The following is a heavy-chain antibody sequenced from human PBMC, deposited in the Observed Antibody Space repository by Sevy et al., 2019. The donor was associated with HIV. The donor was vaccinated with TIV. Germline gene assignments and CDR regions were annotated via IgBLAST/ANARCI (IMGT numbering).Heavy chain of an antibody. Sequence: GVSLRLSCAASGFTFSSYNMNWVRQAPGKGLEWVSSISSSSNYINYADSVKGRFTISRENAKNSLYLEMNTLRAEDTAVYYCARVVAYCSGGTCFPGYYYGMDVWGQGTTVTVSS. D-gene: IGHD2-15*01. CDR3: ARVVAYCSGGTCFPGYYYGMDV. CDR1: GFTFSSYN. V-gene: IGHV3-21*01. J-gene: IGHJ6*02. CDR2: ISSSSNYI.